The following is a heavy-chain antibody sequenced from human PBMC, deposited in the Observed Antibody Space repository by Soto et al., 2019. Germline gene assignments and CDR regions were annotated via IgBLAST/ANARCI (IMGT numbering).Heavy chain of an antibody. Sequence: PGGSLRLSCAASGFTFSSYDMHWVRQAPGKGLEWVAVISYDGNNKYYADSVKGRFTISRDNSKNTLYLQMNSLRAEDTAVYYCAKDRDSGDGYNPAYYFDYWGQGTLVTVSS. J-gene: IGHJ4*02. V-gene: IGHV3-30*18. CDR3: AKDRDSGDGYNPAYYFDY. D-gene: IGHD5-12*01. CDR1: GFTFSSYD. CDR2: ISYDGNNK.